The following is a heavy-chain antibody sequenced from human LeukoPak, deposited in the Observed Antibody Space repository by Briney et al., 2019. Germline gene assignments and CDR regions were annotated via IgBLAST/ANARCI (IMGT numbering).Heavy chain of an antibody. D-gene: IGHD4-17*01. V-gene: IGHV3-48*03. CDR2: ICNIDSTI. J-gene: IGHJ6*02. Sequence: HAGGSLRLSCAASGFTFSSYEMNWVRQAPGKGLEGVSYICNIDSTIHYADSVKGRFTISRDNAQNSLYLQMSSLRAEDTAVYYCARVTDDYGDHYYGMDVWGQGTTVTVSS. CDR1: GFTFSSYE. CDR3: ARVTDDYGDHYYGMDV.